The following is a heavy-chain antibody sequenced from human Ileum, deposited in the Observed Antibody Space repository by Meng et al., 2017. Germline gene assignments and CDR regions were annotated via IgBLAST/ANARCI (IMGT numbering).Heavy chain of an antibody. D-gene: IGHD5-12*01. Sequence: DVQLLESGGGLIQPGGSMRLSCAASGFTFSNSAMSWVRQVPGKGLEWVSAIGGSGTSTYYADSVKGRFTISRDNSKNTVYLDIYSLRVDDAARYFCAREAWMPFWFDPRGQGTLVTVSS. CDR1: GFTFSNSA. CDR3: AREAWMPFWFDP. V-gene: IGHV3-23*01. CDR2: IGGSGTST. J-gene: IGHJ5*02.